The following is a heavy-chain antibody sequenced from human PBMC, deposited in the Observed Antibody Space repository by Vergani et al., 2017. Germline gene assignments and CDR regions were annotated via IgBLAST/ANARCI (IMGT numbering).Heavy chain of an antibody. D-gene: IGHD1-26*01. Sequence: QVQLQESGPGLVKSSETPSLTCSVPFDSIRNLYCNRIRQPPGKGLEWIGSIHYSENTNYNPSLKTRVTISVDTSKNQFSLTVTSVTAADTAVYYCASATHSGQRADRWGQGILVTVTS. V-gene: IGHV4-59*11. CDR1: FDSIRNLY. CDR2: IHYSENT. CDR3: ASATHSGQRADR. J-gene: IGHJ5*02.